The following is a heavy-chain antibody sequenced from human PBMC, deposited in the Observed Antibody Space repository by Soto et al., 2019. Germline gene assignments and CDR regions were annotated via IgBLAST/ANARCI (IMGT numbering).Heavy chain of an antibody. D-gene: IGHD3-3*01. J-gene: IGHJ4*02. CDR3: ARDGFFGRSGYFDY. Sequence: LSETLSLTCTFSDDSISSGDYYWNWIRQAPGKGLQWIGNIYYSGSTDYSPSLRSRVFISMDTSKNQFSLRLSSVTAADTAVYYCARDGFFGRSGYFDYWGKGILVTVSS. V-gene: IGHV4-30-4*01. CDR1: DDSISSGDYY. CDR2: IYYSGST.